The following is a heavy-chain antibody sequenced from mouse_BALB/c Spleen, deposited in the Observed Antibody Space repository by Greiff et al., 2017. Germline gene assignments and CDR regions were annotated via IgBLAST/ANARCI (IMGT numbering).Heavy chain of an antibody. CDR2: ISSGGSYT. Sequence: EVKLMESGGGLVKPGGSLKLSCAASGFTFSSYAMSWVRQSPEKRLEWVAEISSGGSYTYYPDSVKGRFTISRDNAKNTLYLQMSSLKSEDTAMYYCTRAMGYWGQGTTLTVSS. V-gene: IGHV5-6-4*02. D-gene: IGHD1-1*02. CDR3: TRAMGY. J-gene: IGHJ2*01. CDR1: GFTFSSYA.